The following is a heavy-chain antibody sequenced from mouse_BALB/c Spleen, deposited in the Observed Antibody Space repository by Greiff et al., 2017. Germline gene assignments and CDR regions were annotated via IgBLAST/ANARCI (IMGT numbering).Heavy chain of an antibody. CDR1: GFTFSSYA. J-gene: IGHJ2*01. Sequence: EVKLMESGGGLVKPGGSLKLSCAASGFTFSSYAMSWVRQTPEKRLEWVASISSGGSTYYPDSVKGRFTISRDNARNILYLQMSSLRSEDTAMYYCARENYGYCYFDYWGQGTTLTVSS. CDR3: ARENYGYCYFDY. CDR2: ISSGGST. D-gene: IGHD1-2*01. V-gene: IGHV5-6-5*01.